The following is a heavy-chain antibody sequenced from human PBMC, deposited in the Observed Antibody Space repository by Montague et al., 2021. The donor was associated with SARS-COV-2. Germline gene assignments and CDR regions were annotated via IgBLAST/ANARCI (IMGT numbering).Heavy chain of an antibody. J-gene: IGHJ4*02. CDR2: VYYSGST. CDR3: AGQSASSPFDH. V-gene: IGHV4-39*01. Sequence: SETLSLTCSVSGGSISTSNYYWGWIRQPPGKGLEWIGSVYYSGSTXYKPPLKSRVTVSVDTSKNQFSLKISSVTAADTAVYFCAGQSASSPFDHWGQGTLVTVSS. D-gene: IGHD6-13*01. CDR1: GGSISTSNYY.